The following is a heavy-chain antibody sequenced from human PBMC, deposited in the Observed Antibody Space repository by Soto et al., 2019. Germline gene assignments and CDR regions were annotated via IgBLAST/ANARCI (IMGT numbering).Heavy chain of an antibody. J-gene: IGHJ5*02. Sequence: GASLKVSCKASGYTFTTYYMHWVRQAPGQGLEWMGIINPGGGDTTYAQKFQGRVTMTRDKSTSTVYMELSGLRSEDTAVYYCARGNYYVWGSSSWGREPRVPFSS. CDR1: GYTFTTYY. D-gene: IGHD3-10*01. CDR2: INPGGGDT. V-gene: IGHV1-46*01. CDR3: ARGNYYVWGSSS.